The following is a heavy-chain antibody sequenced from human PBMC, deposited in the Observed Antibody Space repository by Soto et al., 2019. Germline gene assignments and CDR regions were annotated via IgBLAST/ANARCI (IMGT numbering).Heavy chain of an antibody. CDR3: ARNYDFWSGYNWFDP. D-gene: IGHD3-3*01. CDR1: GFTFTSYV. CDR2: ISGSGGST. V-gene: IGHV3-23*01. Sequence: GGSLRLSCAASGFTFTSYVMSWVRQTPGKGLEWVSAISGSGGSTYYADSVKGRLTISRDNSKNTLYLQMDGLRADDTAIYYCARNYDFWSGYNWFDPWGQRTPVTVSS. J-gene: IGHJ5*02.